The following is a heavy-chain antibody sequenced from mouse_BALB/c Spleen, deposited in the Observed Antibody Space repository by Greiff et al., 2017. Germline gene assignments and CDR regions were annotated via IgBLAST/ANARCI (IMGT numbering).Heavy chain of an antibody. CDR2: IYPGNSDT. CDR1: GYSFTSYW. V-gene: IGHV1-5*01. CDR3: TRSPLIYYGNYDAMDY. D-gene: IGHD2-1*01. J-gene: IGHJ4*01. Sequence: VQLQQSGTVLARPGASVKMSCKASGYSFTSYWMHWVKQRPGQGLEWIGAIYPGNSDTSYNQKFKGKAKLTAVTSASTAYMELSSLTNEDSAVYYCTRSPLIYYGNYDAMDYWGQGTSVTVSS.